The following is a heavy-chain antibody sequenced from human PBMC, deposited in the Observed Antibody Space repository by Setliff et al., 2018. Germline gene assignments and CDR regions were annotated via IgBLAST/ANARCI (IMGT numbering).Heavy chain of an antibody. V-gene: IGHV4-34*01. J-gene: IGHJ4*01. D-gene: IGHD3-9*01. CDR1: GESISDSY. CDR3: ARGLVDERTAYPYAEYFQY. Sequence: SETLSLTCGVYGESISDSYWSGIRQPPGRALEWIGESLQGGSTNYNPPLRGRVVISLDTSKRKFALIINSVTAADTGVYYCARGLVDERTAYPYAEYFQYWGDGTLVTVSS. CDR2: SLQGGST.